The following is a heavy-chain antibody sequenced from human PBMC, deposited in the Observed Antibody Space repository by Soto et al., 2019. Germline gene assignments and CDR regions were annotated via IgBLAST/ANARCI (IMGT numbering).Heavy chain of an antibody. CDR2: IYPGDSDT. D-gene: IGHD1-26*01. J-gene: IGHJ6*01. CDR1: GYSFTSYW. V-gene: IGHV5-51*01. Sequence: GESLKISCKGSGYSFTSYWIGWVRQMPGKGLEWKGIIYPGDSDTRYSPSFQGQVTISADKSISTAYLQWSSLKASDTAMYYCARASGNYWGDYSMDVWGQGTTVTVSS. CDR3: ARASGNYWGDYSMDV.